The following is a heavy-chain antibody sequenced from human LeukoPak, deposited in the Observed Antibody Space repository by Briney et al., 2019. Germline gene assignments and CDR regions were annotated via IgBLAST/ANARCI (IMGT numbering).Heavy chain of an antibody. CDR3: ARDIAAYCGGDCYYYFDY. D-gene: IGHD2-21*02. CDR2: IIPILGIA. Sequence: AASVKVSCKASGGTFSSYAVSWVRQAPGQGLEWMGRIIPILGIANYAQKFQGRVTITADKSTSTAYMELSSLRSEDTAVYYCARDIAAYCGGDCYYYFDYWGQGTLVTVSS. CDR1: GGTFSSYA. J-gene: IGHJ4*02. V-gene: IGHV1-69*04.